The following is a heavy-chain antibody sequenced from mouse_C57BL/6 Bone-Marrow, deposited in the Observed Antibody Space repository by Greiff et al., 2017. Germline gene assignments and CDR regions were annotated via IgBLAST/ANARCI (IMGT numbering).Heavy chain of an antibody. D-gene: IGHD4-1*01. Sequence: EVKLMESGPGLVKPSQSLSLTCSVTGYSITSGYYWNWIRQFPGNKLEWMGYISYDGSNNYNPSLKNRISITRDTSKNQFFLKLNSVTTEDTATYYCARCSHWDWDCFDYWGQGTTLTVSS. CDR1: GYSITSGYY. V-gene: IGHV3-6*01. CDR3: ARCSHWDWDCFDY. J-gene: IGHJ2*01. CDR2: ISYDGSN.